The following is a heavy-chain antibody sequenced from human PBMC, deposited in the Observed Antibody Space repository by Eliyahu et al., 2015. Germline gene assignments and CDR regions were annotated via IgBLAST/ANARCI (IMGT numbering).Heavy chain of an antibody. CDR2: ISYDGSDK. V-gene: IGHV3-30*18. CDR1: GFXFSTYG. Sequence: QVQLVESGGGVVQPGRSLRLSCAASGFXFSTYGMYWVRQAPGKGLGWVXFISYDGSDKYYEDSVKGRFTVSRDDSKNMVYVQMNSLRAEDTAVYYCAKEYAYSNLYGMDVWGQGTMVTVSS. D-gene: IGHD4-11*01. J-gene: IGHJ6*02. CDR3: AKEYAYSNLYGMDV.